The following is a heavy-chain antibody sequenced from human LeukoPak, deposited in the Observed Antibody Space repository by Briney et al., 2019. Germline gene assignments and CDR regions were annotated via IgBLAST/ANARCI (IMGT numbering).Heavy chain of an antibody. Sequence: GASVKVSCKASGGTFSSYAISWVRQAPGQGLEWMGGIIPIFGTANYAQKFQGRVTITADESTSTAYMELSSLRSEDTAVYYCARCGKRSGSGSYYAAYWGQGTLVTASS. V-gene: IGHV1-69*01. CDR1: GGTFSSYA. CDR3: ARCGKRSGSGSYYAAY. D-gene: IGHD1-26*01. J-gene: IGHJ4*02. CDR2: IIPIFGTA.